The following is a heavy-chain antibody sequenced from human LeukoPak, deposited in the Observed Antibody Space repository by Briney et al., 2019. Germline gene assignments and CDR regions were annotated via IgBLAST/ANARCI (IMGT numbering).Heavy chain of an antibody. J-gene: IGHJ5*02. CDR1: GGTFSSYA. CDR2: IIPIFGTA. CDR3: ARGTYSNYEGWFDP. D-gene: IGHD4-11*01. Sequence: SVKVSCKASGGTFSSYAISWVRQAPGQGLEWMGGIIPIFGTATYAQKFQGRVTITADESTSTAYMELSSLRSEDPAVYYCARGTYSNYEGWFDPWGQGTLVTVSS. V-gene: IGHV1-69*13.